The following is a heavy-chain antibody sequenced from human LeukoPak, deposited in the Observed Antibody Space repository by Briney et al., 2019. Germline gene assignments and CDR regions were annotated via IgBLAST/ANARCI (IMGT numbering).Heavy chain of an antibody. D-gene: IGHD2-15*01. CDR3: ARARYSGGSSYYFDF. V-gene: IGHV3-74*01. CDR2: IDPDGRST. Sequence: GGSLRLSCAASGFPFCTYWMLCVRQVPGKGLVWVSRIDPDGRSTNYADSVKGRFTISRDSAKNTLYLQMNSLGVEDTALYYCARARYSGGSSYYFDFWGQGTLVIVSS. CDR1: GFPFCTYW. J-gene: IGHJ4*02.